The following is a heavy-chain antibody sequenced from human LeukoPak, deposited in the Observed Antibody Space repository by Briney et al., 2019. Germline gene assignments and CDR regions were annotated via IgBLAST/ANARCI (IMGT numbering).Heavy chain of an antibody. J-gene: IGHJ4*02. V-gene: IGHV3-74*01. CDR3: ARDGRSGNFDK. CDR2: IRSDGSIT. CDR1: GFTFSGYW. Sequence: PGGSLRLSCAASGFTFSGYWRNWVRQAPGKGLAWVSVIRSDGSITTYADSVKGRFTISRDTAKNTLYLQMNSLRAEDTAVYYCARDGRSGNFDKWGQGTLVSVSS. D-gene: IGHD1-26*01.